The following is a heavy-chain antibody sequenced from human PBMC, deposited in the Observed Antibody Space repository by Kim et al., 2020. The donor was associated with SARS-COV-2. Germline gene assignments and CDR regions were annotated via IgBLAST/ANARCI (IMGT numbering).Heavy chain of an antibody. D-gene: IGHD1-26*01. Sequence: ASVKVSCKASGYTFTSYYMHWVRQAPGQGLEWMGIINPSGGSTSYAQKFQGRVTMTRDTSTSTVYMELSSLRSEDTAVYYCARVVIPNAGARLAWFDPWGQGTLVTVSS. CDR2: INPSGGST. V-gene: IGHV1-46*01. CDR3: ARVVIPNAGARLAWFDP. J-gene: IGHJ5*02. CDR1: GYTFTSYY.